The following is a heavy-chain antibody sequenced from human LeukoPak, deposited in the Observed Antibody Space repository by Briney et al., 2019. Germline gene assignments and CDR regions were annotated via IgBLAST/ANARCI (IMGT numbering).Heavy chain of an antibody. Sequence: GGSLRLSCAASGFTFSSYAMSWVRQAPGKGLEWVSGISGSGGSTYYADSVKGRFTISRDNSKNTLYLQMNSLRAEDTAVYYCAKDRAHTARTTGYSYGPDYWGQGTLVTVSS. V-gene: IGHV3-23*01. CDR2: ISGSGGST. CDR1: GFTFSSYA. CDR3: AKDRAHTARTTGYSYGPDY. J-gene: IGHJ4*02. D-gene: IGHD5-18*01.